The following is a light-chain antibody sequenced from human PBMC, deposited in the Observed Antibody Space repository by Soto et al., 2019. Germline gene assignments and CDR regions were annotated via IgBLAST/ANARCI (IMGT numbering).Light chain of an antibody. J-gene: IGLJ2*01. CDR1: SSNIGHNS. CDR3: AVWDASLNGVV. V-gene: IGLV1-44*01. CDR2: SNS. Sequence: QAVVTQPPSASGTPGQRVVISCSGGSSNIGHNSVNWYQQFPGTAPKLLIYSNSERPSGVPARFSGSKSGTSASLAISGLQSEHEADYYCAVWDASLNGVVFGGGTKLTVL.